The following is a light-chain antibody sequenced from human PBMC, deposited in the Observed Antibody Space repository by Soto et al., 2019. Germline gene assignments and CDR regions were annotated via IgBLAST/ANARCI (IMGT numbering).Light chain of an antibody. CDR1: QSVSSSY. J-gene: IGKJ3*01. CDR3: QQYGSSPLT. CDR2: GAS. Sequence: EIVLTQSPGTLSLSPGERATLSCRASQSVSSSYLAWYQQKPGQAPRLLIYGASSGATGIPDRFSGSGSGADFTLTISRLEPEDFAVYYCQQYGSSPLTFGPGTKVDIK. V-gene: IGKV3-20*01.